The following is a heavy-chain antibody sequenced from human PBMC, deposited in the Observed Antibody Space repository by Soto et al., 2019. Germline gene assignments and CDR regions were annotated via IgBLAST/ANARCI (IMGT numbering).Heavy chain of an antibody. V-gene: IGHV4-30-4*01. CDR1: GGSISSGDYY. CDR3: ARAQGSGWDLSSFDY. J-gene: IGHJ4*02. D-gene: IGHD6-19*01. Sequence: SETLSLTCTVSGGSISSGDYYWSWIRQPPGKGLEWIGYIYYSGSTYYNPSLKSRVTISVDTSKNQFSLKLSSVTAADTAVYYCARAQGSGWDLSSFDYWGQGTLVTVSS. CDR2: IYYSGST.